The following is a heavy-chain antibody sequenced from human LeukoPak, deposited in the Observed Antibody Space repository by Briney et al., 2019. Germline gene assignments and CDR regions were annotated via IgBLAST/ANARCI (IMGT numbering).Heavy chain of an antibody. CDR2: SFHTGSA. V-gene: IGHV4-4*02. J-gene: IGHJ4*02. Sequence: SETLSLTCAVSSGNINSSNWWSWVRQSPGKNRGWIGQSFHTGSAYYSPSFKSRVTISVDKSKNQFSLRLMSVTAADTAVYYCVRDRNSNLRLGFWGPGILVIVSS. CDR3: VRDRNSNLRLGF. CDR1: SGNINSSNW. D-gene: IGHD1-1*01.